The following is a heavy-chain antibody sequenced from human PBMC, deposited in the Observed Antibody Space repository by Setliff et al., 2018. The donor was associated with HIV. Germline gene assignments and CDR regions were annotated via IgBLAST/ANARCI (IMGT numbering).Heavy chain of an antibody. D-gene: IGHD3-10*01. Sequence: SETLSLTCSVSGGSISSGYYYWTWIRQHPGKGLEWIGNIFYSGSTYYNPSLKSRVTILVDASKNQFSLRVNSVTAADTVVYYCARGGYHGFGSYGDYWGQGTLVTVSS. J-gene: IGHJ4*02. CDR2: IFYSGST. V-gene: IGHV4-31*03. CDR3: ARGGYHGFGSYGDY. CDR1: GGSISSGYYY.